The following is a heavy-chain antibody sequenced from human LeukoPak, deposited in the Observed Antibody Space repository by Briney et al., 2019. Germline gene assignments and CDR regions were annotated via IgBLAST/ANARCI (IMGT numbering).Heavy chain of an antibody. CDR2: ITISGHTK. Sequence: TGGSLRLSCAASGFDLNTYEMNWVRQAPGKGLEWIADITISGHTKNYADSVKGRFTISRDNAGTSLYLQMNILRVEDTGVYYCARGDPHADLWGQGTLVTVSS. V-gene: IGHV3-48*03. CDR1: GFDLNTYE. J-gene: IGHJ5*02. CDR3: ARGDPHADL.